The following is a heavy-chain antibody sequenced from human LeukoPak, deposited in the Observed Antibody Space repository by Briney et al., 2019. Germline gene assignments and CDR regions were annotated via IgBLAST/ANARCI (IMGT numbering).Heavy chain of an antibody. J-gene: IGHJ4*02. CDR1: GFTFSSYE. CDR3: ARTSAPAAISPYFFDS. V-gene: IGHV3-48*03. CDR2: ISSSGSTI. Sequence: GGSLRLSCAASGFTFSSYEMNWVRQAPGKGLEWVSYISSSGSTIYYADSVKGRFTISRDNAKNSLYLQMNSLRAEDTAVYYCARTSAPAAISPYFFDSWGQGTLVTVSS. D-gene: IGHD2-2*02.